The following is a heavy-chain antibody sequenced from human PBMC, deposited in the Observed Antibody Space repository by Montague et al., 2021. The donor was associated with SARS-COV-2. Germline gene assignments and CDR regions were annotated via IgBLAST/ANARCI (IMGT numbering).Heavy chain of an antibody. CDR3: ASKGSGRSELAY. D-gene: IGHD1-26*01. CDR1: RHSIIADNW. J-gene: IGHJ4*02. CDR2: SYHTRNT. Sequence: SETLSLTCVGARHSIIADNWWTSVRLPPGKDLQLVVESYHTRNTKYKPSLKSRVSMSVDKSWNQFSLPLTSVTAADTSIYYCASKGSGRSELAYWGQGTLVTVSS. V-gene: IGHV4-4*02.